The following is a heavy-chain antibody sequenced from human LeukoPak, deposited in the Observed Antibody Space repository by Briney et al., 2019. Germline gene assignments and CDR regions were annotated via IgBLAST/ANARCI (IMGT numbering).Heavy chain of an antibody. CDR1: GFTFSSYA. CDR3: AKTFSGWNHYFDY. CDR2: ISGSGGST. J-gene: IGHJ4*02. D-gene: IGHD6-19*01. Sequence: GGSLRLSCAASGFTFSSYAMRWVRQAPGKGLEWVSAISGSGGSTYYADSVKGRFTISRDNSKNTLYLQMNSLRAEDTAVYYCAKTFSGWNHYFDYWGQGTLVTVSS. V-gene: IGHV3-23*01.